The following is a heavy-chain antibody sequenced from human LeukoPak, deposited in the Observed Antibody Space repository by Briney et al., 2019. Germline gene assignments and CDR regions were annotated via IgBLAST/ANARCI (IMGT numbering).Heavy chain of an antibody. CDR1: GFTFSSYA. CDR3: ARDEPPSIDPEWLLAY. D-gene: IGHD3-3*01. V-gene: IGHV3-30-3*01. J-gene: IGHJ4*02. CDR2: ISYDGSNK. Sequence: GGSLRLSCAASGFTFSSYAMRWVRQAPGKGLEWVAVISYDGSNKYYADSVKGRFTISRDNSKNTLYLQMNSLRAEDTAVYYCARDEPPSIDPEWLLAYWGQGTLVTVSS.